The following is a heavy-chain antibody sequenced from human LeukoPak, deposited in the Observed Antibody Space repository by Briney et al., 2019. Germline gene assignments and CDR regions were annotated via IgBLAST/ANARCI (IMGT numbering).Heavy chain of an antibody. Sequence: GASVKVSCKASGYTFTSYYMHWVRQAPGQGLEWMGIINPSGGSTSYAQKFQGRVTMTRDTSTSTVYMELSSLRSEDTAVYYCARDTLDYGGNSEWYFDYWGQGTLVTVSS. D-gene: IGHD4-23*01. V-gene: IGHV1-46*01. CDR2: INPSGGST. J-gene: IGHJ4*02. CDR1: GYTFTSYY. CDR3: ARDTLDYGGNSEWYFDY.